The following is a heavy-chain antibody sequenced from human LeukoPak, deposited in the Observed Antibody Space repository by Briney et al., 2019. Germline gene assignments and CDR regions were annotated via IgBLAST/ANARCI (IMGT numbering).Heavy chain of an antibody. J-gene: IGHJ4*02. CDR3: ARGHSYGYRLFDY. CDR1: GGSISSYY. CDR2: IYYSNT. D-gene: IGHD5-18*01. Sequence: PSETLSLTCTVSGGSISSYYWSWIRQPPGKGLESIGYIYYSNTNYNPSLKSRVTISVDTSKNQFSLKLSSVTAADTAVYYCARGHSYGYRLFDYWGQGTLVTVAS. V-gene: IGHV4-59*08.